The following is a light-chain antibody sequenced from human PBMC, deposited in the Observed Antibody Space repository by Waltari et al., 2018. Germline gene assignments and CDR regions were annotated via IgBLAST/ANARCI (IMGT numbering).Light chain of an antibody. CDR1: SSNIGRNT. J-gene: IGLJ2*01. CDR3: AVWDGSLNGHVV. CDR2: RNN. Sequence: QSVLTQPPSASGTPGQRVFISCSGSSSNIGRNTVNWYQQLPATAPKLLIFRNNQRRSGVFDRFSGSKSGTSDSLAISGLQSEDEADYYCAVWDGSLNGHVVFGGGTKLTVL. V-gene: IGLV1-44*01.